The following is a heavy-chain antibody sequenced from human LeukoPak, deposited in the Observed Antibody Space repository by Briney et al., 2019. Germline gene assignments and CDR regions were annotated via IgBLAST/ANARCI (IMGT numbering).Heavy chain of an antibody. J-gene: IGHJ6*03. CDR2: INPSGGST. CDR3: ARASSEASYYYYMDV. CDR1: GYTFTSYY. Sequence: GASVMVSCKASGYTFTSYYMHWVRQAPGQGLEWMGIINPSGGSTSYAQKFQGRVTMTRDTSTSTVYMELSSLRSEDTAVYYCARASSEASYYYYMDVWGKGTTVTVSS. D-gene: IGHD6-6*01. V-gene: IGHV1-46*01.